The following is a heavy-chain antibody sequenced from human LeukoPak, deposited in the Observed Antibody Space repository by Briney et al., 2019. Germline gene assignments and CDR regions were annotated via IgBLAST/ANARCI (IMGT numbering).Heavy chain of an antibody. V-gene: IGHV3-30-3*01. Sequence: GGSLRLSCAASGFTFSSYPMHWVRQAPGNGLEWVAIISYDGTNKYYADSVKGRFTISRDNSKNTLYLQMNSLRAEDTAVYYCARDFYDFWSGDRSDYYYYGMDVWGQGTTVTVSS. J-gene: IGHJ6*02. CDR2: ISYDGTNK. CDR1: GFTFSSYP. D-gene: IGHD3-3*01. CDR3: ARDFYDFWSGDRSDYYYYGMDV.